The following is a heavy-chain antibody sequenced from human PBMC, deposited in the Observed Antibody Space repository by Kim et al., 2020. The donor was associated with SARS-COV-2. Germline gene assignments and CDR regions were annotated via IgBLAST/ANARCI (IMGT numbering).Heavy chain of an antibody. D-gene: IGHD3-3*01. V-gene: IGHV1-2*02. CDR2: INPNSGGT. CDR3: ARDRAITIFGVVTLFDY. CDR1: GYTFTGYY. J-gene: IGHJ4*02. Sequence: ASVKVSCKASGYTFTGYYMHWVRQAPGQGLEWMGWINPNSGGTNYAQKFQGRVTMTRDTSISTAYMELSRLRSDDTAVYYCARDRAITIFGVVTLFDYWGQGTLVTVSS.